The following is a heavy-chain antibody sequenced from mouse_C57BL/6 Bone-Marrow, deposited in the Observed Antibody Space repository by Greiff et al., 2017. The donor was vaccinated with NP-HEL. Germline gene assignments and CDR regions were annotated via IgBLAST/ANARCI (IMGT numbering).Heavy chain of an antibody. Sequence: EVHLVESGGGLVQPGGSLKLSCAASGFTFSDYYMYWVRQTPEKRLEWVAYISNGGGSTYYPDTVKGRFTFSRDNAKNTLYLQMSRLKSEDTAMYYCARPLYDDYGGFAYWGQGTLVTVSA. CDR1: GFTFSDYY. CDR2: ISNGGGST. CDR3: ARPLYDDYGGFAY. D-gene: IGHD2-4*01. J-gene: IGHJ3*01. V-gene: IGHV5-12*01.